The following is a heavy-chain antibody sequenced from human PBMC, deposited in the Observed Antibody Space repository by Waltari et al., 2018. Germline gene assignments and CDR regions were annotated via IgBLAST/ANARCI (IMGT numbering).Heavy chain of an antibody. Sequence: QVQLQESGPGLVKPSQTLSPTCTVSGGSISSGSYNWSWSRQPAGKELEWIGRIYTSGSTNYNPSLNGRVTISADTSKNQFSLKVSSVTAAGTAVYYCTREGSPNYWGPGTLVTVSS. CDR1: GGSISSGSYN. J-gene: IGHJ4*02. CDR3: TREGSPNY. V-gene: IGHV4-61*02. CDR2: IYTSGST.